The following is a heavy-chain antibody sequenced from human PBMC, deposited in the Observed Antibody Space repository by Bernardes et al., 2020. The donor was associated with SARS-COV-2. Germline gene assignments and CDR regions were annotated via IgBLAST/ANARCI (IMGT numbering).Heavy chain of an antibody. CDR3: IMGILEWGDY. D-gene: IGHD3-3*01. CDR2: INPDGSVI. V-gene: IGHV3-7*05. CDR1: VFTFSRYW. Sequence: GSIRFSYVTAVFTFSRYWMSWVRPAPGKGLEWVATINPDGSVIYYMDFVEGRFAISRDNAKNSLSLQMNSLRDEDTATYYCIMGILEWGDYWGQGTLVTVSS. J-gene: IGHJ4*02.